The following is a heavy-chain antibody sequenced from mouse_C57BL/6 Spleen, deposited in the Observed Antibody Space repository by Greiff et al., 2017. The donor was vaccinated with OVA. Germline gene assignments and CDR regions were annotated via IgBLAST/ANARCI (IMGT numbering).Heavy chain of an antibody. V-gene: IGHV5-17*01. D-gene: IGHD2-3*01. CDR2: ISSGSSTI. Sequence: VQLKESGGGLVKPGGSLKLSCAASGFTFSDYGMHWVRQAPEKGLEWVAYISSGSSTIYYADTVKGRFTISRDNAKNTLFLQMTSLRSEDTAMYYCARPDGYSFDYWGQGTTLTVSS. CDR3: ARPDGYSFDY. J-gene: IGHJ2*01. CDR1: GFTFSDYG.